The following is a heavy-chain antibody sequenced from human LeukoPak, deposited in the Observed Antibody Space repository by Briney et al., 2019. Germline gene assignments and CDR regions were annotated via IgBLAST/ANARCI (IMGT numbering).Heavy chain of an antibody. V-gene: IGHV4-59*01. D-gene: IGHD4-23*01. J-gene: IGHJ3*02. Sequence: SETLSLTCTVSRGSIFSYYWTWIRQTPGKGLEWIGYIYYSGSTNYNPSLKSRVTISVDTSKNQFSLKLSSVTAADTAVYYCARDGGGNSYAFDIWGQGTMVTVSS. CDR1: RGSIFSYY. CDR2: IYYSGST. CDR3: ARDGGGNSYAFDI.